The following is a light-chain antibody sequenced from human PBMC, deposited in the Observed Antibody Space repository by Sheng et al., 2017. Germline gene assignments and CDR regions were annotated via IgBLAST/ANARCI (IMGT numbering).Light chain of an antibody. CDR3: QQYKSYSS. J-gene: IGKJ1*01. Sequence: DIQMTQSPSTLSASVGDRVIITCRASQSISTSLAWYQQKPGKAPKLLIYKASSLESGVPSRFSGSGSGTEFTLTISILQPDDFATYYCQQYKSYSSFGLGSKVEIK. V-gene: IGKV1-5*03. CDR2: KAS. CDR1: QSISTS.